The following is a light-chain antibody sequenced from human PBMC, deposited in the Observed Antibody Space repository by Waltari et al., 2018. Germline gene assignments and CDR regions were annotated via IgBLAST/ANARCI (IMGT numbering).Light chain of an antibody. CDR1: ELGDKS. CDR2: QDT. V-gene: IGLV3-1*01. CDR3: QAWDRGTWV. J-gene: IGLJ3*02. Sequence: SYELTQPPSVSVSPGQTASITCSGDELGDKSACWYQQKPGQSPVLVIYQDTKRPSGIPERFSGSSSGNTATLTIRGTQAMDEADYYCQAWDRGTWVFGGGTKRTVL.